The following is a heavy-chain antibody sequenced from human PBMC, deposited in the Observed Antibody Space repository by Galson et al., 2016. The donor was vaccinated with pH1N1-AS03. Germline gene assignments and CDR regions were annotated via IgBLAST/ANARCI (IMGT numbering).Heavy chain of an antibody. D-gene: IGHD1-1*01. CDR1: GYTFTNYR. CDR2: IFARDSDT. V-gene: IGHV5-51*01. CDR3: ARATGTAGGVDY. Sequence: QSGAEVKKPGEPLKISCKGSGYTFTNYRTAWVRQMPGKGLEWMGLIFARDSDTRYSPSFQGQVTISADKSINTAYLQWSSLKASDAAMYYCARATGTAGGVDYWGQGTLVSVSS. J-gene: IGHJ4*02.